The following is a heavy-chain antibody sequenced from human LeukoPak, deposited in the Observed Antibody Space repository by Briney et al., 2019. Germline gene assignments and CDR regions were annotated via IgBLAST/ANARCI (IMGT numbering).Heavy chain of an antibody. D-gene: IGHD3-10*01. J-gene: IGHJ4*02. CDR2: IYYTGST. V-gene: IGHV4-59*08. CDR3: ARHGTNYYGSGSDC. Sequence: SETLSLTCTVSGGSISSYYWSWIRQPPGKRLEWIGHIYYTGSTDYNPSLKSRVTMSVDTSKNQFSLKLSSVTAADTAVYYCARHGTNYYGSGSDCWGQGILVTVSS. CDR1: GGSISSYY.